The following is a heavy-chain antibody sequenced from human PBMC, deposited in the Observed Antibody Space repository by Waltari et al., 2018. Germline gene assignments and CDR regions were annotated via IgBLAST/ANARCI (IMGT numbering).Heavy chain of an antibody. Sequence: EVQLVESGGGLIQPGGSLRLSCAASGFTVRSNYMSWVRQAPGKGVGGVSVICSGGITYDADAVKGRFTISRDNSKNTLDLQRNSLRAEDTAGYYCAREVGWGWNGAGRDWGQGTLVTVSS. CDR1: GFTVRSNY. CDR2: ICSGGIT. CDR3: AREVGWGWNGAGRD. D-gene: IGHD1-1*01. J-gene: IGHJ4*02. V-gene: IGHV3-53*01.